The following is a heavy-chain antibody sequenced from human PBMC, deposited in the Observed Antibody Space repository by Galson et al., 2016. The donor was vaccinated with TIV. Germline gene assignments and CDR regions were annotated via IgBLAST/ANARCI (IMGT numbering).Heavy chain of an antibody. V-gene: IGHV3-53*01. D-gene: IGHD3-22*01. Sequence: SLRLSCATSGFTLSHKYMSWVRQAPGKGLECVSVIDSSGTTYYADSVKGRFTISSDNSQNTVNLQMNSLRADEPAVYYCARSYDSRGNRGRFDCWGQGTLVIVSS. CDR1: GFTLSHKY. CDR2: IDSSGTT. CDR3: ARSYDSRGNRGRFDC. J-gene: IGHJ4*02.